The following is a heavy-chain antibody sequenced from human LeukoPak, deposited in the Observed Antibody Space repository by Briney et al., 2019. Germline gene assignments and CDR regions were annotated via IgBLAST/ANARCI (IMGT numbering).Heavy chain of an antibody. J-gene: IGHJ3*02. CDR3: ARDGFGITMVRGVIIPTTDAFDI. D-gene: IGHD3-10*01. V-gene: IGHV3-11*04. Sequence: PGGSLRLSCAASGFTFSDYYMSWIRQAPGKGLEWVSYISSSGSTIYYADSAKGRFTISRDNAKNSLYLQMNSLRAEDTAVYYCARDGFGITMVRGVIIPTTDAFDIWGQGTMVTVSS. CDR1: GFTFSDYY. CDR2: ISSSGSTI.